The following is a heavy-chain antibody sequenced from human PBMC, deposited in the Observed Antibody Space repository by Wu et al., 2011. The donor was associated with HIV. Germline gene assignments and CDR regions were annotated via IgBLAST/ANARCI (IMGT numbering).Heavy chain of an antibody. V-gene: IGHV1-69*14. CDR1: GDGLNFYA. CDR3: ARDLGGDEDY. CDR2: LIPSFGTS. J-gene: IGHJ4*02. Sequence: QVQLVQSGAEVKKPGSSVKVSCKASGDGLNFYAITWVRQAPGQGLEWMGRLIPSFGTSNYAQKLQGRVTITVDKSTSTAYMELSSLRSEDTAIYYCARDLGGDEDYWGQGTLVTVSS. D-gene: IGHD2-21*01.